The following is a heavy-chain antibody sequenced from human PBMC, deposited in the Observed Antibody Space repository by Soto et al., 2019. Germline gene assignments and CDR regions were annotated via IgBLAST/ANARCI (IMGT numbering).Heavy chain of an antibody. CDR1: GGSFSGYY. J-gene: IGHJ5*02. CDR2: INHSGST. Sequence: SETLSLTCAVYGGSFSGYYWSWIRQPPGKGLEWIGEINHSGSTNYNPSLKSRVTISVDTSKNQFSLKLSSVTAADTAVYYCARAEYQLLRTGDWFDPWGQGTLVTVS. D-gene: IGHD2-2*01. CDR3: ARAEYQLLRTGDWFDP. V-gene: IGHV4-34*01.